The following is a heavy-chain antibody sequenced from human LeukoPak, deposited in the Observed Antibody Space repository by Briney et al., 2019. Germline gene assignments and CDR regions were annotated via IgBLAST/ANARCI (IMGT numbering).Heavy chain of an antibody. V-gene: IGHV3-23*01. J-gene: IGHJ4*02. Sequence: GASLRLSCAASGFSFSNFAMSWVRQAPGKGLEWVSLIIGSSGDTFYADSVKGRFTTSRDNSKNRLYLQMNSLRAEDTALYYCAKGAYDYIEMGYFDYWGQGTLVTVSS. CDR1: GFSFSNFA. CDR3: AKGAYDYIEMGYFDY. CDR2: IIGSSGDT. D-gene: IGHD5-12*01.